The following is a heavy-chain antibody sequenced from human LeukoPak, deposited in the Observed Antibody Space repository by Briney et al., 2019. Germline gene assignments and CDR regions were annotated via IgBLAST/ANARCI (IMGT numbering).Heavy chain of an antibody. V-gene: IGHV3-11*05. CDR1: GFTVSGNY. J-gene: IGHJ4*02. D-gene: IGHD1-26*01. Sequence: GGSLRLSCAASGFTVSGNYMSWVRQAPGKGLECVSYISSSSDYTNYPDSVKGRFTISRDNAKNSLYLQMNSLRAEDTAVYYCARVKVGTTNRFYYWGQGTLVTVSS. CDR3: ARVKVGTTNRFYY. CDR2: ISSSSDYT.